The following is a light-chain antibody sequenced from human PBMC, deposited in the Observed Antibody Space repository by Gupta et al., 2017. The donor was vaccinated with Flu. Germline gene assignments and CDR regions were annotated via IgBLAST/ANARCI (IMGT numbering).Light chain of an antibody. CDR3: SSYAGSNIGV. J-gene: IGLJ1*01. CDR2: EVS. CDR1: SSDVGGYNY. V-gene: IGLV2-8*01. Sequence: GTSSDVGGYNYVSWYQQHPGKAPKLMIYEVSKRPSGVPDRFSGSKSGNTASLTVSGLQAEDEADYYCSSYAGSNIGVFGTGTKVTGL.